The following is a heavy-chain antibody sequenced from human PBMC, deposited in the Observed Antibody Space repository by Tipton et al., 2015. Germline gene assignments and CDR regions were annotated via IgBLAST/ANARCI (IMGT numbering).Heavy chain of an antibody. D-gene: IGHD3-22*01. J-gene: IGHJ3*02. V-gene: IGHV1-46*01. Sequence: QLVQSGAEVKKPGASVKVSCKASGYTFTSYYMHWVRQAPGQGLEWMGIINPSGGSTSYAQKFQGRVTMTRDTSTSTVYMELSSLTSDDTAVYYCARESDTITLVVVGGAFDIWGQGTMVTVSS. CDR2: INPSGGST. CDR3: ARESDTITLVVVGGAFDI. CDR1: GYTFTSYY.